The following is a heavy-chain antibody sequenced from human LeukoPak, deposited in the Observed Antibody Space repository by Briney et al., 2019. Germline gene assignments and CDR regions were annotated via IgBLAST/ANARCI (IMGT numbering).Heavy chain of an antibody. CDR3: ARASSSWSFDS. Sequence: GGSLRLSCAASGFTFSSYAMHWVRQAPGKRLDLLAVISYDGSNKYYAESVKGRFTISRDNSKNTLYLQMNSLRAEDTAVYYCARASSSWSFDSWGQGTLVTVSS. V-gene: IGHV3-30*04. D-gene: IGHD6-13*01. J-gene: IGHJ4*02. CDR1: GFTFSSYA. CDR2: ISYDGSNK.